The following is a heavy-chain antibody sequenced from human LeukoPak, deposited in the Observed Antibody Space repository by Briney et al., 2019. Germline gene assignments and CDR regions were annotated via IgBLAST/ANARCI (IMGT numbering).Heavy chain of an antibody. V-gene: IGHV1-24*01. CDR3: TTGLLWFGEFLENASDV. CDR1: GYSFTKLS. Sequence: ASVKVSCKVSGYSFTKLSMHWVRLAPGKGLEWTGGFDPEDGETIYAQKFQGRLTMSNDTSTETAYMQLSSLGSEDTAVYYCTTGLLWFGEFLENASDVWGQGTRVAVSS. D-gene: IGHD3-10*01. CDR2: FDPEDGET. J-gene: IGHJ3*01.